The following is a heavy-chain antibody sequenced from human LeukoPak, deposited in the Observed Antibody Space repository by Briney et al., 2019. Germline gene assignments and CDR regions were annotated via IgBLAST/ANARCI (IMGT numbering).Heavy chain of an antibody. J-gene: IGHJ4*02. CDR1: GFIFSSYA. CDR2: ISYDGSNK. Sequence: GRSLRLSCAASGFIFSSYAMHWVRQAPGKGLEWVAVISYDGSNKYYADSVKGRFTISRDNAKNSLYLQMNSLRAEDTAVYYCARDHIVGATNFDSWGQGSLVTVSS. CDR3: ARDHIVGATNFDS. D-gene: IGHD1-26*01. V-gene: IGHV3-30-3*01.